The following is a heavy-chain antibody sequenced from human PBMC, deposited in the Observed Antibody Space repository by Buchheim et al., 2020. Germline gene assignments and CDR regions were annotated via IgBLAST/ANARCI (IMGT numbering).Heavy chain of an antibody. Sequence: EVQLLESGGGLVQPGGSLRLSCAASGFTFSSYAMSWARQAPGKGLEWVSAISGSGGSTYYADSVKGRFTISRDNSKNTLYLQMNSLRAEDTAVYYCAKVREETYYDSSGYEYYYYYYYMDVWGKGTT. CDR1: GFTFSSYA. CDR2: ISGSGGST. J-gene: IGHJ6*03. CDR3: AKVREETYYDSSGYEYYYYYYYMDV. V-gene: IGHV3-23*01. D-gene: IGHD3-22*01.